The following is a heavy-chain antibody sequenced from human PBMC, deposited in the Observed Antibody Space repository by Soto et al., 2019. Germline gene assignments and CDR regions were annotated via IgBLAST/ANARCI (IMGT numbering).Heavy chain of an antibody. CDR1: GFTFGDYA. Sequence: LRLSCTASGFTFGDYAMSWVRQAPGKGLEWVGFIRSKAYGGTTEYAASVKGRFTISRDDSKSIAYLQMNSLKTEDTAVYYCTRDFLYFWSGYYTGDHYYYYGMDVWGQGTTVTVSS. D-gene: IGHD3-3*01. CDR3: TRDFLYFWSGYYTGDHYYYYGMDV. CDR2: IRSKAYGGTT. J-gene: IGHJ6*02. V-gene: IGHV3-49*04.